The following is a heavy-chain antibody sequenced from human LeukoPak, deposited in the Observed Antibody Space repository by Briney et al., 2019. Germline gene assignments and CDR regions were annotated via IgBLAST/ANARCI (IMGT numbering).Heavy chain of an antibody. Sequence: PSETLSLTCTVSGGSISSYYWSWIRQPPGKGLEWIGYIYDSGSTNYNPSLKSRVTISVDTSKNQFSLKLSSVTAADTAVYYCARVGTGITMVRGVISTFDAFDIWGQGTMVTVSS. CDR1: GGSISSYY. J-gene: IGHJ3*02. CDR3: ARVGTGITMVRGVISTFDAFDI. D-gene: IGHD3-10*01. V-gene: IGHV4-59*12. CDR2: IYDSGST.